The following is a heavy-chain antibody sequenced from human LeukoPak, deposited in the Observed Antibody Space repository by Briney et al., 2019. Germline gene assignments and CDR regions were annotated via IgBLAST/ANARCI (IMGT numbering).Heavy chain of an antibody. CDR1: GFTFNTYN. CDR3: ARGDYGDYAYYYYYMDV. J-gene: IGHJ6*03. Sequence: GGSLRLSCAASGFTFNTYNMNWVRQAPGKGLEWVSSITSSSSYIYYADSVKGRFTISRDNAKNSLYLQMNSLRAEDTAVYYCARGDYGDYAYYYYYMDVWGKGTTVTVSS. V-gene: IGHV3-21*01. CDR2: ITSSSSYI. D-gene: IGHD4-17*01.